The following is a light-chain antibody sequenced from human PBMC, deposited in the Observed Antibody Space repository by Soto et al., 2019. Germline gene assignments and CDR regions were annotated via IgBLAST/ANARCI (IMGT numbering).Light chain of an antibody. CDR3: QQYNNWPPLT. J-gene: IGKJ4*01. CDR1: QSVSSS. CDR2: DAS. Sequence: EIVMTQSPATLSVSPGDRATLSCRASQSVSSSLAWYQQITGQAPRLLIYDASTRATGIPARFGGSGSGTEFPLTISSLQSEDFAVYYCQQYNNWPPLTFGGGTKVELK. V-gene: IGKV3-15*01.